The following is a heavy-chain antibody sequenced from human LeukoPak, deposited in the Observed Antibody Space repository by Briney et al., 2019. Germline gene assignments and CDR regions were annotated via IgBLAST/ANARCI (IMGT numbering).Heavy chain of an antibody. CDR3: ASYRARWQLRRAFDI. V-gene: IGHV4-39*07. Sequence: NPSETLSLTCTVSGGSISSSSYYWGWIRQPPGKGLEWIGSIYYSGSTYYNPSLKSRVTISVDKSKNQFSLKLSSVTAADTAVYYCASYRARWQLRRAFDIWGQGTMVTVSS. D-gene: IGHD4-23*01. J-gene: IGHJ3*02. CDR1: GGSISSSSYY. CDR2: IYYSGST.